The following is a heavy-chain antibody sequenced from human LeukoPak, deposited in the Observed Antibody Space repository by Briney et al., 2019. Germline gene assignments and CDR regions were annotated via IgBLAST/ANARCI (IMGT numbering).Heavy chain of an antibody. V-gene: IGHV3-23*01. J-gene: IGHJ5*02. Sequence: GGSLRLSCAASRFTFSSYAMSWVRQAPGKGLEWVSSIISSGGRTYYADSVKGRFTISRDNSKNTLYLQMNSLRAEDTAVYYCARAGIPGYCTNVTCSNWLDPWGQGTLVTVSS. CDR1: RFTFSSYA. D-gene: IGHD2-8*01. CDR2: IISSGGRT. CDR3: ARAGIPGYCTNVTCSNWLDP.